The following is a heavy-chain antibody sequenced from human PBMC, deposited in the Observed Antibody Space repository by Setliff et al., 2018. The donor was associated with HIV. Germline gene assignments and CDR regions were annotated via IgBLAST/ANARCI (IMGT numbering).Heavy chain of an antibody. CDR3: ARGFSGHYSFTGYMYV. CDR2: INHSGST. D-gene: IGHD3-22*01. Sequence: PSETLSLTCAVYGESFSGYYWNWIRQPQGKGLEWIGEINHSGSTKYNPSLKSRVTISVDTSKKQFSLKLSSVTAAATAVYYCARGFSGHYSFTGYMYVWGKGTTVTVSS. CDR1: GESFSGYY. J-gene: IGHJ6*03. V-gene: IGHV4-34*01.